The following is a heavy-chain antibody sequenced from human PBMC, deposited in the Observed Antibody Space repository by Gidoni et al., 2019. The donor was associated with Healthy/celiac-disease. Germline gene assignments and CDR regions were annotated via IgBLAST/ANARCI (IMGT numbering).Heavy chain of an antibody. J-gene: IGHJ3*02. D-gene: IGHD1-7*01. CDR1: GYTLTELS. CDR2: FDPEDGET. CDR3: ATSQILPLTGTRLDAFDI. Sequence: QVQLVQSGAEVKKPGASVTVSCKVSGYTLTELSMHWVRQAPGKGLEWMGGFDPEDGETIYAQKFQGRVTMTEDTSTDTAYMELSSLRSEDTAVYYCATSQILPLTGTRLDAFDIWGQGTMVTVSS. V-gene: IGHV1-24*01.